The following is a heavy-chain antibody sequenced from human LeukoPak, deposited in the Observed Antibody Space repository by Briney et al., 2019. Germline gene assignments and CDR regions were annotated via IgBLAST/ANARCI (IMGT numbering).Heavy chain of an antibody. D-gene: IGHD3-22*01. CDR1: RYTFTSYD. CDR3: ARLSQTPDYYSNGGYYYLGY. Sequence: ASVKVSCKASRYTFTSYDINWVREAAGQRLEWMGWMNPNTGRTGFAQEFQGRLTMTRDASISTAYMELSSLRSEDTAVYYCARLSQTPDYYSNGGYYYLGYWGQGTPVTVSS. V-gene: IGHV1-8*01. J-gene: IGHJ4*02. CDR2: MNPNTGRT.